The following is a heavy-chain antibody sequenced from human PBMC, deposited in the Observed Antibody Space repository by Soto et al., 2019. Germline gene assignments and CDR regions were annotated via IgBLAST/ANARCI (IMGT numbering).Heavy chain of an antibody. J-gene: IGHJ3*02. D-gene: IGHD2-21*02. CDR2: IYYSGST. CDR3: ARVVLVTAIRPGAIDI. Sequence: SETLSLTCTVSGGSISSYYWSWIRQPPGKGLEWIGYIYYSGSTNYNPSLKSRVTISVDTSKNQFSLKLSSVTAADTAVYYCARVVLVTAIRPGAIDIWGQGTMVTVSS. V-gene: IGHV4-59*01. CDR1: GGSISSYY.